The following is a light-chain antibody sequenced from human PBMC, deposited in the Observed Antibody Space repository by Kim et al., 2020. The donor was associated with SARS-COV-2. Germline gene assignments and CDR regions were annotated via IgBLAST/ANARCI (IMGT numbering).Light chain of an antibody. CDR2: GNS. V-gene: IGLV1-40*01. Sequence: LTISCTGSRTSIGVGCDVHLYQQLPGPAPNLHIYGNSNRPSGVPVRFSCSKSGTSASLAITGLQAEDEADYYCQSYDSSLSGFYVFGTGTKVTVL. CDR1: RTSIGVGCD. J-gene: IGLJ1*01. CDR3: QSYDSSLSGFYV.